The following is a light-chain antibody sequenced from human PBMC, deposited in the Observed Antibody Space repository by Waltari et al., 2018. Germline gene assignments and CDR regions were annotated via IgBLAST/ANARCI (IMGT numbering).Light chain of an antibody. CDR2: DVS. J-gene: IGLJ3*02. V-gene: IGLV2-14*01. CDR3: SSYTSSSTPWV. Sequence: QSALTQPASVSGSPGQSITIACTGTNSDVGGYNYVSWYQQHPGKAPKLMIYDVSKRPSGVSNRFSGSKSGNTASLTISGLQAEDEADYYCSSYTSSSTPWVFGGGTKLTVL. CDR1: NSDVGGYNY.